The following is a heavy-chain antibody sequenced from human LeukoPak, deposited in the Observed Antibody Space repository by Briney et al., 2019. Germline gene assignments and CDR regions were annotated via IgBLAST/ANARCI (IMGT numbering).Heavy chain of an antibody. J-gene: IGHJ4*02. Sequence: GGSLRLCCAASGFTFSNYWMGWVRQAPGKGLEWVANIKQDGSEIYYVDSVKGRFTISRDTAKDSLYLQMNSLRAEDTAVYYCARGRGHSGYDLYNYWGQGTLVTVSS. CDR1: GFTFSNYW. V-gene: IGHV3-7*01. CDR2: IKQDGSEI. D-gene: IGHD5-12*01. CDR3: ARGRGHSGYDLYNY.